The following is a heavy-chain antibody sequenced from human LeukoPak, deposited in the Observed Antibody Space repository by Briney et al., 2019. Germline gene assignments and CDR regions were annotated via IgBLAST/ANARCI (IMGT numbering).Heavy chain of an antibody. CDR1: GFTFSSYG. CDR2: ISYDGSNK. J-gene: IGHJ6*02. Sequence: LPGRSLRLSCAASGFTFSSYGMHWVRQAPGKGLEWVAVISYDGSNKYYADSVKGRFTISRDNSKNTLYLQMNSLRAEDTAVYYCAKVGGVTNTLFHYGMDVWGQGTTVTVSS. V-gene: IGHV3-30*18. CDR3: AKVGGVTNTLFHYGMDV. D-gene: IGHD4-17*01.